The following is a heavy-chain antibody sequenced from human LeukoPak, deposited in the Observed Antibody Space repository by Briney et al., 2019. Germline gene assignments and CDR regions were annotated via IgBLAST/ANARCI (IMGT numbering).Heavy chain of an antibody. V-gene: IGHV3-48*02. CDR2: ISSSSSIL. D-gene: IGHD3-10*01. J-gene: IGHJ4*02. Sequence: PGGSLRLSCAASGFTFNRYSMNWVRQAPGKGLEWISYISSSSSILYYADSVKGRFTISRDNARNSLYLQMNSLREEDTAVYYCARDMSLLWFGDPFDYWGQGTLVTVSS. CDR1: GFTFNRYS. CDR3: ARDMSLLWFGDPFDY.